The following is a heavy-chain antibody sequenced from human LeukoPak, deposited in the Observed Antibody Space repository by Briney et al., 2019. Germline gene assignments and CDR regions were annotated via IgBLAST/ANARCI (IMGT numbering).Heavy chain of an antibody. D-gene: IGHD2-2*01. J-gene: IGHJ4*02. CDR3: AKDGIGHCSSTSCYAWACFDY. Sequence: GGSLRLSCAASGFTFSSYGMHWVRQAPGKGLEWVAFIRYDGSNKYYADSVKGRFTISRDNSKNTLYLQMNSLRAEDTAVYYCAKDGIGHCSSTSCYAWACFDYWGQGTLVTVSS. CDR2: IRYDGSNK. CDR1: GFTFSSYG. V-gene: IGHV3-30*02.